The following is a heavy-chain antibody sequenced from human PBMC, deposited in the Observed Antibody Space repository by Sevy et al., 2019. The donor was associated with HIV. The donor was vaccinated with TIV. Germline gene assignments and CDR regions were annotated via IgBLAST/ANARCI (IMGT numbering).Heavy chain of an antibody. CDR3: TRRKAAQSIFDY. D-gene: IGHD6-13*01. J-gene: IGHJ4*02. V-gene: IGHV3-49*04. Sequence: GGSLRLSCTASGFTFGDYCMSWVRQAPGKGLEWVAFLKSDVYGGTVDHVASVRGRFVISRDDSKTIAYLQMNDLKTEDTGVYYCTRRKAAQSIFDYWGQGALVTVSS. CDR1: GFTFGDYC. CDR2: LKSDVYGGTV.